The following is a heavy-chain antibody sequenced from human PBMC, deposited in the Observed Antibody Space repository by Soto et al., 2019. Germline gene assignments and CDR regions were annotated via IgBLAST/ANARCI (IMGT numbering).Heavy chain of an antibody. D-gene: IGHD3-16*02. CDR3: TTLYDYIWGSYRPLYYSDY. CDR2: IKSKTDGGTT. J-gene: IGHJ4*02. Sequence: GGSLRLSCAASGFTFSNAWMSWVRQAPGKGLEWVGRIKSKTDGGTTDYAAPVKGRFTISRDDSKNTLYLQMNSLKTEDTAVYYCTTLYDYIWGSYRPLYYSDYWGQGTLVTVSS. V-gene: IGHV3-15*01. CDR1: GFTFSNAW.